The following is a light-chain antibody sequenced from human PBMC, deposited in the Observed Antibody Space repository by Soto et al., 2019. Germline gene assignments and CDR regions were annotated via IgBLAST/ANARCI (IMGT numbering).Light chain of an antibody. J-gene: IGLJ2*01. CDR1: SSDVGGYNY. CDR2: EVS. Sequence: QSALTQPPSASGSPGQSVTISCTGTSSDVGGYNYVSWYQQHPGKAPKVMIYEVSKRPSGVPDRFSGSKSGNTASLTVSGLQAEDEADYYCSSYAGSNKVVFGGGTKVTV. CDR3: SSYAGSNKVV. V-gene: IGLV2-8*01.